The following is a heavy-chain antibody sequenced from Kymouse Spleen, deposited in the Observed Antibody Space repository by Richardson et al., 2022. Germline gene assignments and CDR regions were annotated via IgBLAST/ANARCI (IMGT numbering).Heavy chain of an antibody. CDR1: GFTFSNAW. J-gene: IGHJ6*02. CDR2: IKSKTDGGTT. V-gene: IGHV3-15*01. CDR3: TTYSYGPYYYYYGMDV. Sequence: EVQLVESGGGLVKPGGSLRLSCAASGFTFSNAWMSWVRQAPGKGLEWVGRIKSKTDGGTTDYAAPVKGRFTISRDDSKNTLYLQMNSLKTEDTAVYYCTTYSYGPYYYYYGMDVWGQGTTVTVSS. D-gene: IGHD5-18,IGHD5-18*01.